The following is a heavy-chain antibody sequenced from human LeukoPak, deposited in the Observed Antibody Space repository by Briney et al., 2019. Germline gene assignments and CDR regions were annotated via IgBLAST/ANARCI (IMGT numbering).Heavy chain of an antibody. CDR3: ARTGDTERYDY. CDR2: IRYDGSKK. V-gene: IGHV3-33*01. D-gene: IGHD5-18*01. CDR1: GFTFSNYG. J-gene: IGHJ4*02. Sequence: PPGGSLRLSCAASGFTFSNYGMHWVRQAPGKGLEWVALIRYDGSKKDYGDSVKGRFTISRDNTKNTLHLQMNSLRAEDTAVYYCARTGDTERYDYWGQGTLATVSS.